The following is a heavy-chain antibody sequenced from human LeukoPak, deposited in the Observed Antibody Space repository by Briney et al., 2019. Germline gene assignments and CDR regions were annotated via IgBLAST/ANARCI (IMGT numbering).Heavy chain of an antibody. CDR3: ARGYSSGWLGEIGY. V-gene: IGHV3-20*04. D-gene: IGHD6-19*01. CDR1: GFTFDDYG. J-gene: IGHJ4*02. CDR2: INWNGGST. Sequence: GGSLRLSCAASGFTFDDYGMSRVRQAPGKGLEWVSGINWNGGSTGYADSVKGRFTISRDNAKNTLYLQMNSLRAEDTAVYYCARGYSSGWLGEIGYWGQGTLVTVSS.